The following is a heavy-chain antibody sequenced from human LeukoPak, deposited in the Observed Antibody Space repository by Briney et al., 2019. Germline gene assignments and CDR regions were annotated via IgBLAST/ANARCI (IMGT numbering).Heavy chain of an antibody. J-gene: IGHJ4*02. V-gene: IGHV3-7*01. Sequence: GGSLRLSCAASGFTFSSSWMTWVRQAPGKGLEWVANMNQVGGEIYYMDSVKGRFTISRDNAKNSLYLQMNSLRAGDTAVYYCARTIEMATIIYFDYWGQGTLVTVSS. CDR2: MNQVGGEI. D-gene: IGHD5-24*01. CDR3: ARTIEMATIIYFDY. CDR1: GFTFSSSW.